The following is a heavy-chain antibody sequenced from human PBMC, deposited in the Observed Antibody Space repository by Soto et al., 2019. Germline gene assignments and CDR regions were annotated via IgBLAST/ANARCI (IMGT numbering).Heavy chain of an antibody. CDR3: AKDLRQQLGYFDY. CDR1: GFTFSSYA. Sequence: PGGSLRLSCAASGFTFSSYAMSWVRQAPGKGLEWVSAISGSGGSTNYADSVKGRFTISRDNSKNTLYLQMNSLRAEDTAVYYCAKDLRQQLGYFDYWGQGTLVTVSS. V-gene: IGHV3-23*01. J-gene: IGHJ4*02. CDR2: ISGSGGST. D-gene: IGHD6-13*01.